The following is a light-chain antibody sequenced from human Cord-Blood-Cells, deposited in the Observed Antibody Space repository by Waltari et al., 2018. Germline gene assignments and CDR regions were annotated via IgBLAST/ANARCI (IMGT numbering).Light chain of an antibody. CDR2: EVS. J-gene: IGLJ3*02. Sequence: QSALTQPAPVSGSPGQSITISCTGTSSDVGGYNYFSWYQQHPGKAPKLMIYEVSKRPSGVSNRFSGSKSGNTASLTISGLQAEDEADYYCSSYTSSSTLVFGGGTKLTVL. CDR1: SSDVGGYNY. V-gene: IGLV2-14*01. CDR3: SSYTSSSTLV.